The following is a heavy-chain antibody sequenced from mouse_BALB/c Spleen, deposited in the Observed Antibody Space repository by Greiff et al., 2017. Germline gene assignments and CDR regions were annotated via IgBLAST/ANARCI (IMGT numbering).Heavy chain of an antibody. CDR3: ARETTADAMDY. D-gene: IGHD1-2*01. CDR1: GFSLTSYG. J-gene: IGHJ4*01. Sequence: VHLVESGPGLVAPSQSLSITCTVSGFSLTSYGVHWVRQPPGKGLEWLGVIWAGGSTNYNSALMSRLSISKDNSKSQVFLKMNSLQTDDTAMYYCARETTADAMDYWGQGTSVTVSS. V-gene: IGHV2-9*02. CDR2: IWAGGST.